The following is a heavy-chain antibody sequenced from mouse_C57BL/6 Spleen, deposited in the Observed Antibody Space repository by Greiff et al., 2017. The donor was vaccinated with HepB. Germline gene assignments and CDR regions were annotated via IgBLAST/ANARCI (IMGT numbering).Heavy chain of an antibody. CDR2: ISDGGSYT. Sequence: EVMLVESGGGLVKPGGSLKLSCAASGFTFSSYAMSWVRQTPEKRLEWVATISDGGSYTYYPDNVKGRFTISRDNAKNNLYLQMSHLKSEDTAMYYCARELRPRGNYFDYWGKGTTLTVSS. V-gene: IGHV5-4*01. D-gene: IGHD1-1*01. CDR3: ARELRPRGNYFDY. J-gene: IGHJ2*01. CDR1: GFTFSSYA.